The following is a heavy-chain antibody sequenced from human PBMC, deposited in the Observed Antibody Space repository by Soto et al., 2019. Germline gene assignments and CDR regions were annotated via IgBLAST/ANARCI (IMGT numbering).Heavy chain of an antibody. D-gene: IGHD3-3*01. Sequence: GGSLRLSCAASGFTFSSYAMSWVRQAPGKGLEWVSAISGSGGSTYYADSVKGRFTISRDNSKNTLYLQMNSLRAEDTAVYYCAKDPTYYDFWSGYHPNWFDPWGQGTLVTVSS. CDR1: GFTFSSYA. J-gene: IGHJ5*02. V-gene: IGHV3-23*01. CDR2: ISGSGGST. CDR3: AKDPTYYDFWSGYHPNWFDP.